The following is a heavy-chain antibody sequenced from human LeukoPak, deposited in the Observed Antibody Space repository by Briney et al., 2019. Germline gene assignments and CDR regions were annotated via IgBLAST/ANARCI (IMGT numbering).Heavy chain of an antibody. D-gene: IGHD3-22*01. CDR2: IYSGGST. V-gene: IGHV3-66*02. Sequence: GGSLRLSCAASGFTVSSNCMSWVRQAPGKGLEWVSVIYSGGSTYYADSVKGRFTISRDNSKNTLYLQMNSLRAEDTAVYYCAILGGYYYDSSGYYPDYWGQGTLVTVSS. J-gene: IGHJ4*02. CDR1: GFTVSSNC. CDR3: AILGGYYYDSSGYYPDY.